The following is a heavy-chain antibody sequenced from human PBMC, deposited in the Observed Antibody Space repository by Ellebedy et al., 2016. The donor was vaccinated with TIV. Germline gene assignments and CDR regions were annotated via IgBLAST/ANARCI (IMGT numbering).Heavy chain of an antibody. D-gene: IGHD3-22*01. CDR3: ASQDSYDRSGFYSSFDY. V-gene: IGHV1-18*01. Sequence: ASVKVSCKASGYTFASYSISWVRQAPGQGLEWMGWISAYNGNTNYAQKLQGRVTMTTDTSTSIAYMELRSLRSDDTAVYFCASQDSYDRSGFYSSFDYWGQGTLVTVSS. CDR1: GYTFASYS. CDR2: ISAYNGNT. J-gene: IGHJ4*02.